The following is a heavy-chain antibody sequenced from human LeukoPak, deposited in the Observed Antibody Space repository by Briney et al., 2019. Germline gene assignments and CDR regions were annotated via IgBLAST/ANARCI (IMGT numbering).Heavy chain of an antibody. Sequence: PGGSMRLSCAASGFLFRAYGMHWARQAPGKGLEWVAVISYDGSRQYYPDSVQGRFTISRDNYRNILYLQVNSLRPDDTAVYFCARDFLDTEQRNYNYYGVDVWGLGTTVTVSS. CDR3: ARDFLDTEQRNYNYYGVDV. V-gene: IGHV3-30*03. CDR1: GFLFRAYG. CDR2: ISYDGSRQ. D-gene: IGHD1-1*01. J-gene: IGHJ6*02.